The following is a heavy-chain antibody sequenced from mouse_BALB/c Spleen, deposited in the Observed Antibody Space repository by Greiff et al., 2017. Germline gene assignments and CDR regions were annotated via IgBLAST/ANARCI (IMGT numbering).Heavy chain of an antibody. CDR2: INPSTGYT. J-gene: IGHJ4*01. Sequence: QVQLQQSGAELAKPGASVKMSCKASGYTFTSYWMHWVKQRPGQGLEWIGYINPSTGYTEYNQKFKDKATLTADKSSSTAYMQLSSLTSEDSAVYYCAIDSSGNYAMDYWGQGTSVTVSS. CDR3: AIDSSGNYAMDY. D-gene: IGHD3-2*01. CDR1: GYTFTSYW. V-gene: IGHV1-7*01.